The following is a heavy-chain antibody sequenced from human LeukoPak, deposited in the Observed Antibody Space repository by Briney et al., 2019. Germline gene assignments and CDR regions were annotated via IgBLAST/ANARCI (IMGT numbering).Heavy chain of an antibody. CDR3: ARVSGGTYPDY. Sequence: SETLSLTCIVSGGSISSSSYYWGWIRQPPGKGLEWIGSIYYDGSTYYNPSLRSRVTISVDTSKNQFSLKLSSVTAADTAVYYCARVSGGTYPDYWGQGTLVTVSP. J-gene: IGHJ4*02. D-gene: IGHD1-26*01. V-gene: IGHV4-39*07. CDR1: GGSISSSSYY. CDR2: IYYDGST.